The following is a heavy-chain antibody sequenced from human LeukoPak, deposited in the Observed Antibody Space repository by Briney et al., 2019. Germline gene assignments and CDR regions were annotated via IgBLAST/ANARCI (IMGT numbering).Heavy chain of an antibody. CDR1: GSTFTGYL. CDR2: ISPNSGDT. CDR3: ARVLGAHRYGSIDH. Sequence: ASVKVSCKASGSTFTGYLMHWVRQAPGQGLEWMGWISPNSGDTKYAQKFQGRVTMTRDTSISTAYMEVSRLRSDDTAIYYCARVLGAHRYGSIDHWGQGTLVTVSS. D-gene: IGHD5-18*01. J-gene: IGHJ4*02. V-gene: IGHV1-2*02.